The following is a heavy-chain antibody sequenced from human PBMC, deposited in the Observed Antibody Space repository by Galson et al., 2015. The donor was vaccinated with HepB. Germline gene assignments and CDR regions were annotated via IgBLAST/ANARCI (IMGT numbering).Heavy chain of an antibody. CDR3: ANRPGGSHSSSGGRLYDAFDI. Sequence: PALVKPTQTLTLTCTFSGFSLSTSGVGVGWIRQPPGKALEWLALIYWNDDKRYSPSLKSRLTITKDTSKNQAVLTMTNMDPVDTAKYYCANRPGGSHSSSGGRLYDAFDIWGQGTMVTVSS. D-gene: IGHD6-13*01. CDR2: IYWNDDK. V-gene: IGHV2-5*01. CDR1: GFSLSTSGVG. J-gene: IGHJ3*02.